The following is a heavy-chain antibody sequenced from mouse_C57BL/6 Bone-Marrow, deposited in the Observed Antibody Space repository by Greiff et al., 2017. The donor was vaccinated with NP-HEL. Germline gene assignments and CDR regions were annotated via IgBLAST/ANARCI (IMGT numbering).Heavy chain of an antibody. CDR1: GFSLTSYG. CDR3: AKNYGSSYGGYFDV. CDR2: IWSGGST. Sequence: VQLQQSGPGLVQPSQSLSITCTVSGFSLTSYGVHWVRPPPGKGLEWLGVIWSGGSTDYNAAFISRLSISKDNSKSQVFFKMNSLQADDTAIYYCAKNYGSSYGGYFDVWGTGTTVTVSS. V-gene: IGHV2-4*01. D-gene: IGHD1-1*01. J-gene: IGHJ1*03.